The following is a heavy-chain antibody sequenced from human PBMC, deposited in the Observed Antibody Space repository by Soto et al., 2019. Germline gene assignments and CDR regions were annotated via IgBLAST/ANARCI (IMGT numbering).Heavy chain of an antibody. V-gene: IGHV3-30*18. CDR3: AKDLIVVVPAAMGYYGMDV. Sequence: GGSLRLSCAASGFTFSSYGMHWVRQAPGKGLEWVAVISYDGSNKYYADSVKGRFTISRDNSKNTLYLQMNSLRAEDTAVYYCAKDLIVVVPAAMGYYGMDVWGQGTTVTVSS. D-gene: IGHD2-2*01. J-gene: IGHJ6*02. CDR2: ISYDGSNK. CDR1: GFTFSSYG.